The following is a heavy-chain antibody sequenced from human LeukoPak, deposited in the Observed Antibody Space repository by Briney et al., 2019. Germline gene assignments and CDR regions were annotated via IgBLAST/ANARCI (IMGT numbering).Heavy chain of an antibody. J-gene: IGHJ5*02. CDR2: IYYSGST. D-gene: IGHD6-19*01. V-gene: IGHV4-59*01. CDR3: ARGAVAGISDRWFDP. CDR1: GGSISSYY. Sequence: PSETLSLTCTVSGGSISSYYWNWIRQPPGKGLEWIAYIYYSGSTNYNPSLKSRVTISVDSSKNQFSLKLSSVTAADTAVYYCARGAVAGISDRWFDPWGQGTLVTVSS.